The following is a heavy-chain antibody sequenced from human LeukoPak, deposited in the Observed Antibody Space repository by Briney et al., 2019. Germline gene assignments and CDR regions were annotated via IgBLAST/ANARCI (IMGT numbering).Heavy chain of an antibody. J-gene: IGHJ4*02. CDR2: ISYDGSNK. CDR3: ASPTEVATEAYFDY. Sequence: GGSLRLSCAASGFTFTSYSMNWVRQALGKGLEWVAVISYDGSNKYYADSVKGRFTISRDNSKNTLYLQMNSLRAEDTAVYYCASPTEVATEAYFDYWGQGTLVTVSS. D-gene: IGHD5-12*01. V-gene: IGHV3-30*04. CDR1: GFTFTSYS.